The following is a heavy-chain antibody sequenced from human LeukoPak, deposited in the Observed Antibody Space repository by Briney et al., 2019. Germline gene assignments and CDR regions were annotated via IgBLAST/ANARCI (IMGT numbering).Heavy chain of an antibody. J-gene: IGHJ6*03. CDR3: ARVGNGVYYYYMDV. CDR2: IYYSGST. D-gene: IGHD1-1*01. Sequence: PSETLSLTCTVSGGSITRYYWSWIRQPPGKGLEWIGYIYYSGSTNYNPSLKSRVSISVDTSKNQFSLKLSSVTAADTAVYYCARVGNGVYYYYMDVWGKGTTVTVSS. V-gene: IGHV4-59*01. CDR1: GGSITRYY.